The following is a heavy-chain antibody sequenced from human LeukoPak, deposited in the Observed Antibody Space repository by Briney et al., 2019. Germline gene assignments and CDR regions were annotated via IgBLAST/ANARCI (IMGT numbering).Heavy chain of an antibody. V-gene: IGHV1-18*01. D-gene: IGHD6-19*01. CDR2: VSGYNGDT. J-gene: IGHJ4*01. Sequence: ASVKVSCKASGYSINTYGFTWVRQAPGQGLEWMGWVSGYNGDTNYAHQLQARVTMTTDTSTSTAYMELRSLRSDDTAVYYCARGWWLAPFDYWGQGTLATVSS. CDR3: ARGWWLAPFDY. CDR1: GYSINTYG.